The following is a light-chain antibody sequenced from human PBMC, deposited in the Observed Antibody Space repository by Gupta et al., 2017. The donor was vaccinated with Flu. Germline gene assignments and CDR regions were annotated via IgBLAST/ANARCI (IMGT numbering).Light chain of an antibody. Sequence: QSVVTQPPSASGPPGQRVIISCSGSNSNIGSNTVNWYQQLPGTAPRLLIYTNTRRPSGVPDRFSGSKSGTSASLAISGLQSEDEADYYCAAWDDSLNGPVFGGGTKLTVL. J-gene: IGLJ3*02. V-gene: IGLV1-44*01. CDR3: AAWDDSLNGPV. CDR2: TNT. CDR1: NSNIGSNT.